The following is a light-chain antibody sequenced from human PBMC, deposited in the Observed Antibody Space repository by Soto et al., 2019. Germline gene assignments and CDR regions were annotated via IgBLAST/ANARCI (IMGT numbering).Light chain of an antibody. J-gene: IGLJ2*01. CDR2: EVN. CDR1: SSDVGGYKY. CDR3: SSYTISSPLVV. Sequence: QSVLTQPASVSGSPGQSISISCTGTSSDVGGYKYVSWYQQHPGKAPKLMIYEVNNRPSGVSNRFSGSKSGNTASLTISGLQADDEADYYCSSYTISSPLVVFGGGTQLTVL. V-gene: IGLV2-14*01.